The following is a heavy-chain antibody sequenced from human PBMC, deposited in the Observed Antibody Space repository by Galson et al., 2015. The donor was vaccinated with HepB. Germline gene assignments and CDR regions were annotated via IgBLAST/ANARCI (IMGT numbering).Heavy chain of an antibody. CDR2: ISATSRNI. J-gene: IGHJ6*02. CDR1: GFTFSSHF. CDR3: ARVYDGDDAGEDYGMDV. V-gene: IGHV3-21*01. Sequence: SLRLSCAGSGFTFSSHFMNWVRQAPGKGLEWVAYISATSRNIYCADSVKGRFSISRDNGKNSLYLQMNSLRAEDTAVYYCARVYDGDDAGEDYGMDVWGPGATVTVSS. D-gene: IGHD4-17*01.